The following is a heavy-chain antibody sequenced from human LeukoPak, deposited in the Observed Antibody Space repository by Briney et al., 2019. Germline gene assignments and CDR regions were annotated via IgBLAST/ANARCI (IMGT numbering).Heavy chain of an antibody. CDR3: ASQYIEVNYYYHMDV. D-gene: IGHD5-18*01. Sequence: GGSLRLSCAASGLTFSSYAMAWVRQAPGKGLEWFSTINGSGVSTYYGDSVKGRFTISRDNSKNTLYLQMNSLRVEDTAVYYCASQYIEVNYYYHMDVWGTGTTVIVSS. CDR2: INGSGVST. V-gene: IGHV3-23*02. J-gene: IGHJ6*03. CDR1: GLTFSSYA.